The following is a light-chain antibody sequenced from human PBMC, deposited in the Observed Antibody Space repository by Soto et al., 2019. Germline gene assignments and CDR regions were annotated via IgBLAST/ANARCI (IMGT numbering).Light chain of an antibody. V-gene: IGLV3-21*02. Sequence: SYELTQPPSLSVAPGQTATLTCGGDNIRSESVHWYQQKPGQAPVLVVYDDRDRPSGVPERFSGSKSGNTASLTISGLQAEDEADYYCSSYTSSSTVVFGGGTKLTVL. CDR1: NIRSES. CDR2: DDR. J-gene: IGLJ2*01. CDR3: SSYTSSSTVV.